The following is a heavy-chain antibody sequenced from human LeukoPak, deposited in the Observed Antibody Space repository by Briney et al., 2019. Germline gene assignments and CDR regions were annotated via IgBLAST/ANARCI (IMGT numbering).Heavy chain of an antibody. CDR1: GFTFSNAW. CDR2: IKSKTDGGTT. J-gene: IGHJ4*02. CDR3: TTDPTMVRGDIDY. Sequence: PGGSLRLSCAASGFTFSNAWMSWVRQAPGKGLEWVGRIKSKTDGGTTDYAAPVKGRFTISRDDSKNTLYLQMNSLKTEDTAVYYCTTDPTMVRGDIDYWGQGTLVTVSS. D-gene: IGHD3-10*01. V-gene: IGHV3-15*01.